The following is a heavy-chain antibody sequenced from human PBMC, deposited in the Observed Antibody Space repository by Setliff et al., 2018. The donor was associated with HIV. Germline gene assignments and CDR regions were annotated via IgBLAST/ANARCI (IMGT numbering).Heavy chain of an antibody. V-gene: IGHV1-3*01. CDR1: GYTFTSYA. D-gene: IGHD3-22*01. J-gene: IGHJ1*01. Sequence: ASVKVSCKASGYTFTSYAMHWVRQAPGQRLEWMGWINAGSGNTKYSQKFQGRVTISRDTSASTAYMELSSLRSEDTAVYYCASRDYYDSSGYYSPIEYFQHWGQGTLVTVSS. CDR2: INAGSGNT. CDR3: ASRDYYDSSGYYSPIEYFQH.